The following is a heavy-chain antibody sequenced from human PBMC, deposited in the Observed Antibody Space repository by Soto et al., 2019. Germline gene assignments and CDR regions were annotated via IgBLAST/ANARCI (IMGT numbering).Heavy chain of an antibody. D-gene: IGHD7-27*01. Sequence: QVQLQQWGAGLLKPSETLSLTCAVYGGSFSGYYWSWIRQPPGKGLEWIGEINHSGSTNYNPSIKSQVTISVDTYKNQFSLKLRSVTAADTAVYYCARLNSVANWGSYYYYYGMDGWGQGTTVTVSS. CDR2: INHSGST. V-gene: IGHV4-34*01. CDR3: ARLNSVANWGSYYYYYGMDG. J-gene: IGHJ6*02. CDR1: GGSFSGYY.